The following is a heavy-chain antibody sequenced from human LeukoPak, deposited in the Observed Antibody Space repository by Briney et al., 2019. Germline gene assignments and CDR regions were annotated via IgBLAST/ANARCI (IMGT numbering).Heavy chain of an antibody. J-gene: IGHJ4*02. CDR1: GYTLTELS. Sequence: ASVKVSCKVSGYTLTELSMHWVRQAPGKGLEWMGGFDPEDGETIYAQKFQGRVTITADESTSTAYMELSSLRSEDTAVYYCARDLVHWGQGTLVTVSS. V-gene: IGHV1-24*01. CDR3: ARDLVH. CDR2: FDPEDGET.